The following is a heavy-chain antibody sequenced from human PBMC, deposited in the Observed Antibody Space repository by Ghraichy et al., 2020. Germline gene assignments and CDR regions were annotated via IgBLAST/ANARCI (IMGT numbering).Heavy chain of an antibody. CDR3: ARLTYYYAMDV. CDR1: GFTVSSNY. V-gene: IGHV3-66*04. Sequence: GGSLRLSCAASGFTVSSNYMSWVCQAPGKGLEWVSVIYSGGSTYYEDSVKGRFTISRDNAKNTLYLQMNSLRAEDTAVYYCARLTYYYAMDVWAQGTTVTVS. CDR2: IYSGGST. J-gene: IGHJ6*02.